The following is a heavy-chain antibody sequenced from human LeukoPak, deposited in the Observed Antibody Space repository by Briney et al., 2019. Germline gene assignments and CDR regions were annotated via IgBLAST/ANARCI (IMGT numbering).Heavy chain of an antibody. J-gene: IGHJ4*02. D-gene: IGHD3-10*01. V-gene: IGHV4-34*01. CDR3: ARGGTYYGSGSYYPLMY. CDR2: INHSGST. Sequence: PSETLSLTCAVYGGSFSGYYWSWIRQPPGKGLEWIGEINHSGSTNYNPSLKSRVTISVDTSKNQLSLKLTSVTAADTAVYYCARGGTYYGSGSYYPLMYWGQGTLVTVSS. CDR1: GGSFSGYY.